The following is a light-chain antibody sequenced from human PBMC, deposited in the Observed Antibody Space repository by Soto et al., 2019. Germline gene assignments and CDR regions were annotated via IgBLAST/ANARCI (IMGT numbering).Light chain of an antibody. CDR1: SSDVGSYNV. CDR2: DVN. CDR3: CSYAGSSTWV. V-gene: IGLV2-23*02. J-gene: IGLJ3*02. Sequence: QLVLTQPASVSGSPGQSITISCTGSSSDVGSYNVVSWYQQHPGKAPKLMIYDVNKRPSGVSNRFSGSKSGNTASLTISGLQAEDEADYSCCSYAGSSTWVFGGGTKLTVL.